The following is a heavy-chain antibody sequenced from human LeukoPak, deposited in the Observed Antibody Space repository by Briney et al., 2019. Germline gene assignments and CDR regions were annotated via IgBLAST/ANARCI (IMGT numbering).Heavy chain of an antibody. CDR3: ARECGGDCSSVEAFDI. Sequence: GASVKVSCKASGYTFTGYYMHWVRQAPGQGLEWMGWINPNSGGTNYAQKFQGRVTMTRNTSISTAYMELSSLRSDDTAVYYCARECGGDCSSVEAFDIWGQGTMVSVSS. D-gene: IGHD2-21*02. J-gene: IGHJ3*02. CDR1: GYTFTGYY. V-gene: IGHV1-2*02. CDR2: INPNSGGT.